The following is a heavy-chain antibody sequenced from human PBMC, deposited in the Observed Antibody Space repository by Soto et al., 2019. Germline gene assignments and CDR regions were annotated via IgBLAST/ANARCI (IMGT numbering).Heavy chain of an antibody. CDR3: ARDKITGLFDY. CDR2: IYHSGST. Sequence: SSETLSLTCAVSGVSISSNNWWSWVRQPPGKGLEWIGEIYHSGSTNYNPSLKSRVTISVDKSKNQFSLKLSSMTAADTAVYYCARDKITGLFDYWGQGTLVTVSS. V-gene: IGHV4-4*02. D-gene: IGHD2-8*02. CDR1: GVSISSNNW. J-gene: IGHJ4*02.